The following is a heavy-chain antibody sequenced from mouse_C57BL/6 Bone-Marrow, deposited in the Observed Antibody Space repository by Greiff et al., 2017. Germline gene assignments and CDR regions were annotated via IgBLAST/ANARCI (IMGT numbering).Heavy chain of an antibody. D-gene: IGHD2-4*01. Sequence: VQLQQPGAELVKPGASVKLSCKASGYTFTSYWMHWVKQRPGRGLEWIGRIDPNSGGTKYNEKFKSKATLTVDKPSSTAYMPLSSLTSEDSAVYYCARAGGMIKAYFDVWGTGTTVTVSS. CDR1: GYTFTSYW. CDR2: IDPNSGGT. CDR3: ARAGGMIKAYFDV. J-gene: IGHJ1*03. V-gene: IGHV1-72*01.